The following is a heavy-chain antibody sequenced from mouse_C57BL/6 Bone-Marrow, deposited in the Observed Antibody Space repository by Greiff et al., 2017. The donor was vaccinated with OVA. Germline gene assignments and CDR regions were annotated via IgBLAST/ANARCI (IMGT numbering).Heavy chain of an antibody. Sequence: KQSGAELVRPGSSVKLSCKDSSFAFMASAMHWVKQRPGHGLEWIGSFTMYSDATEYSENFKGKATLTANTSSSTAYMELSSLTSEDSAVYYCARSHYYGPYYYAMDYWGQGTSVTVSS. CDR3: ARSHYYGPYYYAMDY. CDR1: SFAFMASA. D-gene: IGHD1-1*01. J-gene: IGHJ4*01. V-gene: IGHV1-49*01. CDR2: FTMYSDAT.